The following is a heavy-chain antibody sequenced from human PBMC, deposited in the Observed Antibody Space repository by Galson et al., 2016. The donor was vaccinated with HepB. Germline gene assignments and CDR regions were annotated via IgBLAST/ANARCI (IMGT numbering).Heavy chain of an antibody. D-gene: IGHD3-10*01. CDR2: SYPGDSDT. Sequence: KPGESLKISCKGSGYSFTNYWIGWVRQMPGKGLEWMGISYPGDSDTRYSPSFQGQVTVSADTSISTAYLQWSSLKASDTAMYYCARLLSRSGATSYYFDYWGQGTLVTVSS. CDR1: GYSFTNYW. J-gene: IGHJ4*02. CDR3: ARLLSRSGATSYYFDY. V-gene: IGHV5-51*01.